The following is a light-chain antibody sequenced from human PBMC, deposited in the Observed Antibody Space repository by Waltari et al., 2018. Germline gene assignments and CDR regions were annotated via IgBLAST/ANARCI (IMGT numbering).Light chain of an antibody. CDR3: SSYTTTSTLHV. V-gene: IGLV2-14*01. Sequence: QSALTQPASVSGSPGQSITISCAGTSSDVGSYTSVPWYQQHPGKAPKLMIYEVSNRTSGVSNRFSGSKSGNTASLTISGLQAEDEADYYCSSYTTTSTLHVFGGGTKLTVL. CDR1: SSDVGSYTS. J-gene: IGLJ3*02. CDR2: EVS.